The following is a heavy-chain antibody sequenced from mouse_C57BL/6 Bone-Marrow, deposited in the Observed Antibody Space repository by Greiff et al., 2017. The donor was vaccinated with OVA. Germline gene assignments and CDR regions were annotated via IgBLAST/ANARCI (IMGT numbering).Heavy chain of an antibody. CDR1: GFNIKDDS. CDR3: TTSSLAY. D-gene: IGHD1-1*01. Sequence: EVQLQQSGAELVRPGASVKLSCTASGFNIKDDSMHWVKQRPEQGLEWIGWFDPENGATEYASKFQGKATITADKSSNTAYLQLSSLTSEDTAVYYCTTSSLAYWGQGTLVTVSA. J-gene: IGHJ3*01. V-gene: IGHV14-4*01. CDR2: FDPENGAT.